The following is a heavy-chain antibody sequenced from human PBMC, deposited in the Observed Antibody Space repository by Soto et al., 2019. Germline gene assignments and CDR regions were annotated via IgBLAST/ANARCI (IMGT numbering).Heavy chain of an antibody. V-gene: IGHV4-30-4*01. CDR3: ARELSRYKYGPGEVY. J-gene: IGHJ4*02. CDR1: GGSIISDDFY. CDR2: IYHIGTT. Sequence: SETLSLTCTVSGGSIISDDFYWSWIRQTPGKGLEWIGHIYHIGTTSYNPSLKSRVTISLDTSNHHFFLEMSSVTAADTAVYFCARELSRYKYGPGEVYWGQGTLVTVSS. D-gene: IGHD3-9*01.